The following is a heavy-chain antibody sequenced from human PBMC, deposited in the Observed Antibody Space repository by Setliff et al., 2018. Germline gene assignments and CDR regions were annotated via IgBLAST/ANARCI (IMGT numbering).Heavy chain of an antibody. CDR1: GGSIGPHY. V-gene: IGHV4-59*11. CDR2: IFYSDTA. CDR3: VRDRSTVIRGVTSFFYYYMDV. J-gene: IGHJ6*03. D-gene: IGHD3-10*01. Sequence: SETLSLTCTVSGGSIGPHYWSWIRQAPGKGLEWIGHIFYSDTAKYNPSLESRAAISVDSSKNQFSLKLRSVTAADTAVYYCVRDRSTVIRGVTSFFYYYMDVWGGGTTVTVSS.